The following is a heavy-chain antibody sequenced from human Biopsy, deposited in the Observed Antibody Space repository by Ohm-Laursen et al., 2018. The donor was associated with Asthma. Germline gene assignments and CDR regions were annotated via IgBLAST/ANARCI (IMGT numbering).Heavy chain of an antibody. CDR1: GGTFSSNS. CDR3: ARGPEFVRSSGALYC. V-gene: IGHV1-69*13. CDR2: IIPIFGPA. J-gene: IGHJ4*02. Sequence: SVKVSCNASGGTFSSNSINWVRQAPGQGLEWMGRIIPIFGPANYAQKFQGRVTISADDSTSTAYMELSSLSSEDTALYYCARGPEFVRSSGALYCWGQGTLVTASS. D-gene: IGHD2-2*01.